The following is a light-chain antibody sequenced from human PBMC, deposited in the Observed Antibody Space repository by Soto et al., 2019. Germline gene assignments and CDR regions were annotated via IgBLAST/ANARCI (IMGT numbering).Light chain of an antibody. CDR3: QQHNSFSIT. CDR2: AAS. V-gene: IGKV1-27*01. J-gene: IGKJ5*01. Sequence: DIQMTQSPSSLSASVGDRVIITCRASRDITDYLAWYQQKPGQVPKLLIYAASTLQSGVPSRFTASGSGTDFTLTITGLQPEDFATYYCQQHNSFSITFGQGTRLEI. CDR1: RDITDY.